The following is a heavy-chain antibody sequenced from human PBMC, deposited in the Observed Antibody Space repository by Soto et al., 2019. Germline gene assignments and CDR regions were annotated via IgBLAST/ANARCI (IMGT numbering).Heavy chain of an antibody. CDR3: AREYYYTMDV. CDR1: GFTFRDYY. Sequence: GGCLRLSSEASGFTFRDYYMTWFRQAPGKGLEWLSYIDSSTKYTNYADSVKGRFTISRDNAKNSLYLQMNSLRADDTAVYYCAREYYYTMDVWGQGTMVTVS. V-gene: IGHV3-11*05. CDR2: IDSSTKYT. J-gene: IGHJ6*02.